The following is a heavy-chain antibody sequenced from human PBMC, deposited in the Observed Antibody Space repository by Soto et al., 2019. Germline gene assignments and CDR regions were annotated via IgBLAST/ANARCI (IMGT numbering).Heavy chain of an antibody. J-gene: IGHJ4*02. V-gene: IGHV3-30*18. Sequence: GGSLRLSCAASGFTFSSYGMHWVRQAPGKGLEWVAVISYDGSNKYYADSVKGRFTISRDNSKNTLYLQMNSLRAEDTAVYYCAKDGSEGSGWYNYFDYWGQGTLVTVSS. CDR2: ISYDGSNK. CDR3: AKDGSEGSGWYNYFDY. D-gene: IGHD6-19*01. CDR1: GFTFSSYG.